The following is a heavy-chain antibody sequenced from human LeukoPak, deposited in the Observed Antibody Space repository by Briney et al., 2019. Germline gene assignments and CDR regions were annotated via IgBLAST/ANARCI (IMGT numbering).Heavy chain of an antibody. J-gene: IGHJ5*02. CDR3: ARDSSGLNWFDP. D-gene: IGHD6-19*01. V-gene: IGHV4-59*01. CDR2: IYYSGST. CDR1: GGSISSDH. Sequence: SETLSLTCTVSGGSISSDHWSWIRQPPGKGLQWIGYIYYSGSTNYNPSLKSRVTISIDTSKNQFSLKVSSVTAADTAVYYCARDSSGLNWFDPWGQGTLVTVSS.